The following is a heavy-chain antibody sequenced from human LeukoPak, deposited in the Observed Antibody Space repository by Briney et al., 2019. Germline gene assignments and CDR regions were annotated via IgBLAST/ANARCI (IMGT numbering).Heavy chain of an antibody. CDR3: AHSVLNRFEY. V-gene: IGHV3-23*01. D-gene: IGHD2/OR15-2a*01. CDR2: ISGSDDGT. J-gene: IGHJ4*02. CDR1: GFHLSSHP. Sequence: GGSLRLSCAASGFHLSSHPMSWAPEAPGKALEGVLSISGSDDGTFYSHSVKGRLTISRDRSKNTLYLQMNSLRAEVTAVYYCAHSVLNRFEYWGRGALVTVSS.